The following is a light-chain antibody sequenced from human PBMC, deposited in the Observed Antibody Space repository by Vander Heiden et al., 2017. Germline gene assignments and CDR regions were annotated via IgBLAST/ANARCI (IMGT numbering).Light chain of an antibody. V-gene: IGKV3-11*01. CDR1: QSVSSY. CDR2: DAS. Sequence: EIVLTQSPATLSLSPGERATLSCRASQSVSSYLAWYQQKPCQAPRLLIYDASNSATGIPARFSGSGSGTDFTLTISSLEPEDFAVYYCQQRSNWPPRYTFGQGTKLEIK. J-gene: IGKJ2*01. CDR3: QQRSNWPPRYT.